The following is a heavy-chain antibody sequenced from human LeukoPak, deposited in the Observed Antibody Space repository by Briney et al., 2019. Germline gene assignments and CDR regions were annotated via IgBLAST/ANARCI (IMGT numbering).Heavy chain of an antibody. Sequence: GGSLRLSCAASGFTFSSYSMNWARQAPGKGLEWVSSISSSRSYIYYADPVKGRFTISRDNAKNSLYLQMNSLRAEDTAVYYCARGAYYYDSSGYYRNWFDPWGQGTLVTVSS. J-gene: IGHJ5*02. V-gene: IGHV3-21*01. D-gene: IGHD3-22*01. CDR3: ARGAYYYDSSGYYRNWFDP. CDR2: ISSSRSYI. CDR1: GFTFSSYS.